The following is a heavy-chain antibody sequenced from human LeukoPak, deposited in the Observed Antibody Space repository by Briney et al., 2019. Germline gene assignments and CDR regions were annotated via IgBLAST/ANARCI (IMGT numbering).Heavy chain of an antibody. CDR3: AKGYCSSTSCYPLDY. CDR2: ISGSGGST. D-gene: IGHD2-2*01. J-gene: IGHJ4*02. Sequence: GGSLRLSCAASGFTFSSYAMSWVRQAPGKGLEWVSAISGSGGSTYYADSVKGRFTISRDNSKNTLYLQTNSLRAEDTAVYYCAKGYCSSTSCYPLDYWGQGTLVTVSS. CDR1: GFTFSSYA. V-gene: IGHV3-23*01.